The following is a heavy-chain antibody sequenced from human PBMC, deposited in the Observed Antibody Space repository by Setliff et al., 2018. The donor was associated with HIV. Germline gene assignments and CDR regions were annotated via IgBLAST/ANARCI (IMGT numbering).Heavy chain of an antibody. V-gene: IGHV4-39*01. D-gene: IGHD2-15*01. CDR3: ARTIVVVVAATGGFDY. CDR1: GDSISSTGYY. J-gene: IGHJ4*02. CDR2: IYYTGGT. Sequence: SETLSLTCTVSGDSISSTGYYWGWIRQPPGKGLEWIGNIYYTGGTYYNPSLKSRVTISVDTSKNQFSLKLSPLTAADTAVYYCARTIVVVVAATGGFDYWGQGTLVTVSS.